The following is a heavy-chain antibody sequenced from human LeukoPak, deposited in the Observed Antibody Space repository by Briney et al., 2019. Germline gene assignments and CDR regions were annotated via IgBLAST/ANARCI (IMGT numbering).Heavy chain of an antibody. J-gene: IGHJ4*02. CDR1: GFTFSSYS. Sequence: GGSLRLSCAASGFTFSSYSMNWVRQAPGKGLEWVSYISNSGSTIDYTDSVKGRFTISRDNAKNSLYLQMNSLRAEDTAVYYCARDFLEWLPYSWGQGTLVTVSS. V-gene: IGHV3-48*04. CDR2: ISNSGSTI. D-gene: IGHD3-3*01. CDR3: ARDFLEWLPYS.